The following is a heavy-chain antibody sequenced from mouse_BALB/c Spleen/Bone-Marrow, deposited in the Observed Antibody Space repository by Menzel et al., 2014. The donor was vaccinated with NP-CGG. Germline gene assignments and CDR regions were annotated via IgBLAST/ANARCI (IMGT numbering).Heavy chain of an antibody. Sequence: QVQLQQSGAELVKPGASVKLPCKASGYTFTSYYMYWAKQRPGQGLEWIGRINPSNGGTNFNEKFKSKATLTVDKSSSTAYMQLSSLTFEDSAIYYCTRPYCGCVGYAYWGQGTQVAGSA. CDR1: GYTFTSYY. CDR2: INPSNGGT. J-gene: IGHJ3*01. CDR3: TRPYCGCVGYAY. V-gene: IGHV1-53*01. D-gene: IGHD1-2*01.